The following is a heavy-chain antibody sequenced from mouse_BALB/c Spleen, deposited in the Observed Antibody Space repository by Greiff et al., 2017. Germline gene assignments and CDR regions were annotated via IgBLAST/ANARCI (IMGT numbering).Heavy chain of an antibody. CDR2: ISSGGGNT. CDR3: ARFAY. CDR1: GFTFSSYT. Sequence: DVMLVESGGGLVKPGGSLKLSCAASGFTFSSYTMSWVRQTPEKRLEWVATISSGGGNTYYPDSVKGRFTISRDNAKNNLYLQMSSLRSEDTALYYCARFAYWGQGTLVTVSA. V-gene: IGHV5-9*03. J-gene: IGHJ3*01.